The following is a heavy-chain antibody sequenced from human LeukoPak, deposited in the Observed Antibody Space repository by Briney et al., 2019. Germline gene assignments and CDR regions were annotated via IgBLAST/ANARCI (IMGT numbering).Heavy chain of an antibody. J-gene: IGHJ4*02. CDR3: ARGDYYGSGSYGVDY. CDR1: GGSISSSNYY. Sequence: PSETLSLTCSVSGGSISSSNYYWGWIRQPPGKGLEWIGSIYYSGSTYYNPSLKSRVIISVDTSKNQFSLKLSSVTAADTAVYYCARGDYYGSGSYGVDYWGQGTLVTVSS. D-gene: IGHD3-10*01. V-gene: IGHV4-39*07. CDR2: IYYSGST.